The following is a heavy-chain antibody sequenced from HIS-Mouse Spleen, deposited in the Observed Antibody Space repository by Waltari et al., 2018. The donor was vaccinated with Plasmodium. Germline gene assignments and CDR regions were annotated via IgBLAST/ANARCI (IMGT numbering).Heavy chain of an antibody. D-gene: IGHD6-6*01. J-gene: IGHJ6*02. CDR1: GFTVRSTS. V-gene: IGHV3-53*01. CDR2: IYSGGST. CDR3: ARAPRYYGMDV. Sequence: EVQLVESGGGLIQPGGSLRLSCAASGFTVRSTSMSWVRQAPGKGLEWVSVIYSGGSTYYADSVKGRFTISRDNSKNTLYLQMNSLRAEDTAVYYCARAPRYYGMDVWGQGTTVTVSS.